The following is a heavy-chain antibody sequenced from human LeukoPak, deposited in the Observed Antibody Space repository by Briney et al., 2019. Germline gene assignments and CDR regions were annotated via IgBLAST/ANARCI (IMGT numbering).Heavy chain of an antibody. CDR3: ARGGWGHMDV. D-gene: IGHD1-26*01. Sequence: SETLSLTCAVSGGSISTSNSYWGWIRRPPGKGLEWVGSIYYSGNTYYNPSLKSRVTISVDTSKNQFSLKLSSVTAADTAVYYCARGGWGHMDVWGKGTTVTVSS. J-gene: IGHJ6*03. CDR1: GGSISTSNSY. V-gene: IGHV4-39*07. CDR2: IYYSGNT.